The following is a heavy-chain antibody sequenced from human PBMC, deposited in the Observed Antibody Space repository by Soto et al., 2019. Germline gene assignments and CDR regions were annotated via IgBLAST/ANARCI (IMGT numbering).Heavy chain of an antibody. CDR1: GFTFSSYA. CDR3: ARRRRYYFDY. J-gene: IGHJ4*02. Sequence: PGGSLRLSCAASGFTFSSYAMSWVRQAPGKGLGWVSAISGSGGSTYYADSVKGRFTISRDNSKNTLYLQMNSLRAEDTAVYYCARRRRYYFDYWGQGTLVTVSS. CDR2: ISGSGGST. D-gene: IGHD4-17*01. V-gene: IGHV3-23*01.